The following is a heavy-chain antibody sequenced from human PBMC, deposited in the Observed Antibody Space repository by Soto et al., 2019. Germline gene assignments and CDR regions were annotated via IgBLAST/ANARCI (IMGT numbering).Heavy chain of an antibody. CDR2: IYYSGST. J-gene: IGHJ5*02. D-gene: IGHD3-10*01. Sequence: SETLSLTCTVSGGSISSGGYYWSWIRQHPGKGLEWIGYIYYSGSTYYNPSLKSRVTISVDTSKNQFSLKLSSVTAADTAVYYCARGYYYGSGSYDRHWFDPWGQGTLVTVSS. CDR3: ARGYYYGSGSYDRHWFDP. CDR1: GGSISSGGYY. V-gene: IGHV4-31*03.